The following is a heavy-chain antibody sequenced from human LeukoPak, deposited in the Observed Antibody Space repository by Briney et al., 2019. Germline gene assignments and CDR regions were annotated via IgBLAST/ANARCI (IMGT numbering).Heavy chain of an antibody. J-gene: IGHJ4*02. CDR2: INSDGTST. CDR1: GFTFSSYW. CDR3: ARLFAPFCGNDCGQFDY. V-gene: IGHV3-74*01. Sequence: PGGSLSLSCAASGFTFSSYWMHWVRQVPGKGLVWVSRINSDGTSTRYADFVKGRFTISRDNSKNTLYLQMNSLRAEDTAVYYCARLFAPFCGNDCGQFDYWGQGTLVTVSS. D-gene: IGHD2-21*02.